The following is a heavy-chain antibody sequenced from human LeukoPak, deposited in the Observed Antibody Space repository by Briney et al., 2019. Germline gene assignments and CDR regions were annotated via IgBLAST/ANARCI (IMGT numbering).Heavy chain of an antibody. D-gene: IGHD5-12*01. CDR1: GFTFSSYA. V-gene: IGHV3-23*01. J-gene: IGHJ4*02. Sequence: GGSLRLSCAASGFTFSSYAMSWVRQAPGKGLEWVSAIICSGGSTYYADSVKRRFTISRDNSKNTLYLLMNSLITESKTANYSSIPEYSGYDGNWYSFDYWGQGTLVTVSS. CDR3: SIPEYSGYDGNWYSFDY. CDR2: IICSGGST.